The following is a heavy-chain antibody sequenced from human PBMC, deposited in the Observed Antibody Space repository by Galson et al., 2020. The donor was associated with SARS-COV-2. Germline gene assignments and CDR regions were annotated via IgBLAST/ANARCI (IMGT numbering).Heavy chain of an antibody. V-gene: IGHV3-15*01. Sequence: SLRLSCAASGFTFSNAWMSWVRQAPGKGLEWVGRIKSKTDGGTTDYAAPVKGRFTISRDDSKNTLYLQMNSLKTEDTAVYYCTTERIAAAGGFDYWGQGTLVTVSS. CDR3: TTERIAAAGGFDY. CDR1: GFTFSNAW. CDR2: IKSKTDGGTT. D-gene: IGHD6-13*01. J-gene: IGHJ4*02.